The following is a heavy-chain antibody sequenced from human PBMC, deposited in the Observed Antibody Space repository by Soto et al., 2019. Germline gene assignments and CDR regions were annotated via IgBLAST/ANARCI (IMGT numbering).Heavy chain of an antibody. V-gene: IGHV3-23*01. CDR2: ISGSGGRT. CDR3: SRGGSYYDFGIEC. Sequence: SLRLSCAVSGSTFSNYAMSWVRQAPGKGLEWVSAISGSGGRTYYADSVKGRITTSRDNSKNTLFLQMNSLRDEDTAVYYCSRGGSYYDFGIECWGQGTVVTVSS. D-gene: IGHD3-3*01. CDR1: GSTFSNYA. J-gene: IGHJ4*02.